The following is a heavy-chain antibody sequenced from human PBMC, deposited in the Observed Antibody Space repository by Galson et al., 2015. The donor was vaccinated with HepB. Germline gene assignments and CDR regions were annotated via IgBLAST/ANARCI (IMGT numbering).Heavy chain of an antibody. D-gene: IGHD3-10*01. CDR2: INSDGSST. V-gene: IGHV3-74*01. Sequence: SLRLSCAASGFTFSSYWMHWVRQAPGKGLVWVSRINSDGSSTSYADSVKGRFTISRDNAKNTLYLQMNSLRAEDTAVYYCARVATMVRGGGIDLWGRGTLVTVSS. CDR1: GFTFSSYW. CDR3: ARVATMVRGGGIDL. J-gene: IGHJ2*01.